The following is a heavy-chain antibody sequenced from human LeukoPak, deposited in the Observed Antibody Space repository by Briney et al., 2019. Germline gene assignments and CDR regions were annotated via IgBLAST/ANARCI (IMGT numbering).Heavy chain of an antibody. CDR2: ISWNSGSI. D-gene: IGHD3-16*01. CDR3: AKGGGGLARDAFDI. Sequence: PGGSLRLSCAASGFTFDDYAMHWVRQAPGKGLEWVSGISWNSGSIGYADSVKGRFTISRDNAKNSLYLQMNSLRAEDTALYYCAKGGGGLARDAFDIWGQGTMVTVSS. CDR1: GFTFDDYA. V-gene: IGHV3-9*01. J-gene: IGHJ3*02.